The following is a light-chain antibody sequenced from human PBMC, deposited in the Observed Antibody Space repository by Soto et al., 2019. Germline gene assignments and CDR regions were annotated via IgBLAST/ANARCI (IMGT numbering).Light chain of an antibody. Sequence: EIVMTQSPATLSVSLGERVTLSCRASQSVSSNLAWYQQKPGQAPRLLIYGASTRATGIPARFSGSGSGTEFTLTISSLQSEDFGVYYCQQSNRWPPVTFGGGTKVEIK. CDR3: QQSNRWPPVT. CDR2: GAS. CDR1: QSVSSN. V-gene: IGKV3-15*01. J-gene: IGKJ4*01.